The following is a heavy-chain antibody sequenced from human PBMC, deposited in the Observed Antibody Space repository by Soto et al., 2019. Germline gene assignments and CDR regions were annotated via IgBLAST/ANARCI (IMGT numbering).Heavy chain of an antibody. D-gene: IGHD3-9*01. CDR3: TQDGGSRDWLTVN. J-gene: IGHJ4*02. CDR1: GFTFTSYA. V-gene: IGHV3-23*01. Sequence: EVQLLESGGDLVQHGGSLRLSCAASGFTFTSYAMSWIRQAPGKGLEWVSAITGGGDNTYYADSVKGRFTISRDNSKNTLYLQMNSLRAEDTSFYYCTQDGGSRDWLTVNWGQGTLVTVS. CDR2: ITGGGDNT.